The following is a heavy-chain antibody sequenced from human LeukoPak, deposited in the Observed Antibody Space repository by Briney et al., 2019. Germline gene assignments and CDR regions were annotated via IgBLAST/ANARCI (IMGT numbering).Heavy chain of an antibody. CDR2: ISGSGGST. V-gene: IGHV3-23*01. CDR3: AKDRSGYSYGLDY. Sequence: GGSLRLSCAASGFTFSSYAMSWVRQAQGKGLEWVSAISGSGGSTYYADSVKGRFTISRDSSKNTLYLQMNSLRAEDTAVYYCAKDRSGYSYGLDYWGQGTLVTVSS. D-gene: IGHD5-18*01. CDR1: GFTFSSYA. J-gene: IGHJ4*02.